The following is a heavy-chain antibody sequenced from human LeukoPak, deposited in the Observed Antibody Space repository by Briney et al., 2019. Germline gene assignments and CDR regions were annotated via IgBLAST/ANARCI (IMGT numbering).Heavy chain of an antibody. CDR2: INPKSGDT. D-gene: IGHD6-19*01. CDR1: GYIFTGQY. V-gene: IGHV1-2*02. CDR3: ARAARYSSGWYMKTPPDY. Sequence: ASVKVSCKASGYIFTGQYMHWVRQAPGQGLEWMGWINPKSGDTKYAQKFQGRVTMTRDTSISTAYVELSRLRSDDTAVYYCARAARYSSGWYMKTPPDYWGQGTLVTVSS. J-gene: IGHJ4*02.